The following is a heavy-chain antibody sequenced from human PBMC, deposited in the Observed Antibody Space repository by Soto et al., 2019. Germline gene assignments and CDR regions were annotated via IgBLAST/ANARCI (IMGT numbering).Heavy chain of an antibody. CDR1: GFTFRSFT. V-gene: IGHV3-21*01. J-gene: IGHJ5*02. CDR3: TRDASRDSSARGWFDP. CDR2: ISSNSAYI. D-gene: IGHD6-13*01. Sequence: PWGSLGLSCAASGFTFRSFTINWVRQAPGKGLEWVSTISSNSAYIYYTDALRGRFTISRDNAKNSLHLQMNSLRAEDTAVYYCTRDASRDSSARGWFDPWGPGTLVTVSS.